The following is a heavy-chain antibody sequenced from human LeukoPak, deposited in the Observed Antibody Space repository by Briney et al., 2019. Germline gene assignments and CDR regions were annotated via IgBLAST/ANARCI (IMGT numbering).Heavy chain of an antibody. CDR2: IYPRDPHT. Sequence: GESLKISCKASGYSFTDYWIGWVRQMPGKGLGWMGIIYPRDPHTIYSPSFQGQVTVSADKSITTAYLQWSSLKASDTAIYYCTRVDFYYYYMDFWGKGTTVSVSS. CDR1: GYSFTDYW. CDR3: TRVDFYYYYMDF. J-gene: IGHJ6*03. V-gene: IGHV5-51*01.